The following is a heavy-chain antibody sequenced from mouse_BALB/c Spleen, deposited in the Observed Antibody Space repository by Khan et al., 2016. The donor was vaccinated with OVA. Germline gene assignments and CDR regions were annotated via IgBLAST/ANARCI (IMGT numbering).Heavy chain of an antibody. J-gene: IGHJ3*01. CDR1: GFTFIDYG. V-gene: IGHV5-15*02. Sequence: EVKLEESGGGLVQPGGSRKLSCAASGFTFIDYGMAWVRQTPGKGPVWIAFLSSVAYSVYYADTVTGRFPSSSDHAKNTLYLEMSSLRSDDTAMYYCARGRFAYWRQGTRGTVTA. CDR2: LSSVAYSV. CDR3: ARGRFAY.